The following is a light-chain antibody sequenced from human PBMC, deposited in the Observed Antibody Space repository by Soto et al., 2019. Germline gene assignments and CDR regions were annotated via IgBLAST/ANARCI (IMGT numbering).Light chain of an antibody. CDR3: QQYYSTPLT. Sequence: DIVMTQSPDSLAVSLGERATINCKSSQSVLYSSNNRNFLAWYQQKAGQPPKLLVSWASARESGVPDRFSGSGSGTDFTLTISSLQAGDVAVYYCQQYYSTPLTFGQGTKVEI. CDR2: WAS. CDR1: QSVLYSSNNRNF. J-gene: IGKJ1*01. V-gene: IGKV4-1*01.